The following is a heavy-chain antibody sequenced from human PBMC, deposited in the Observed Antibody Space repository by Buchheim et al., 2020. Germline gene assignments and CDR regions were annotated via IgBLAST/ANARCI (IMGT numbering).Heavy chain of an antibody. J-gene: IGHJ6*02. CDR1: GGSISSGDYY. CDR3: ARVGYYDSSGSPFDYYGMDV. CDR2: IYYSGST. V-gene: IGHV4-30-4*01. D-gene: IGHD3-22*01. Sequence: QVQLQESGPGLVKPSQTLSLTCTVPGGSISSGDYYWSWIRQPPGKGLEWIGYIYYSGSTYYTPSLKSRVTISVDTSKNQFSLKLSSVTAADTAVYYCARVGYYDSSGSPFDYYGMDVWGQGTT.